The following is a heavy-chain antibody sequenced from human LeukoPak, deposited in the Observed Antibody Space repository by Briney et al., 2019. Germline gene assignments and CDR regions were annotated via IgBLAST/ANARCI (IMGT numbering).Heavy chain of an antibody. Sequence: ASVKVSCKASGYTFTSYDMHWVRQAPGQGLEWMGIINPSGGSTSYAQKSQGRVTMTRDMSTSTVYMELSSLRSEDTAVYYCARGARNYYDSSGYLDYWGQGTLVTVSS. V-gene: IGHV1-46*01. J-gene: IGHJ4*02. CDR3: ARGARNYYDSSGYLDY. CDR1: GYTFTSYD. CDR2: INPSGGST. D-gene: IGHD3-22*01.